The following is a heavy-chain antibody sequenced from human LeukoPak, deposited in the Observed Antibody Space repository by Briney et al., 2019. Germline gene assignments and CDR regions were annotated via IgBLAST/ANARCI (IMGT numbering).Heavy chain of an antibody. V-gene: IGHV3-30-3*01. CDR1: GFTFSSYA. Sequence: AGGSLRLSCAASGFTFSSYAMHWVRQAPGKGLEWVAVISYDGSNKYYADSVKVRFTISRDNSKNTLYLQMNSLRAEDTAVYYCARDPDIVVVPAASLPTNWGQGTLVTVSS. D-gene: IGHD2-2*01. CDR2: ISYDGSNK. CDR3: ARDPDIVVVPAASLPTN. J-gene: IGHJ4*02.